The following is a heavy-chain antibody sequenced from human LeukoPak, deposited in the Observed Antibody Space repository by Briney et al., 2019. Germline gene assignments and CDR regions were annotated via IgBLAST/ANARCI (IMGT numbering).Heavy chain of an antibody. CDR3: ARDSPYYYGSGSATYYMDV. Sequence: PSETLSLTCTVSGGSISSYYWSWIRQPPGKGLEWIGYIYYSGSTNYNPSLKSRVAISVDTSKNQFSLKLSSVTAADTAVYYCARDSPYYYGSGSATYYMDVWGKGTTVTISS. J-gene: IGHJ6*03. V-gene: IGHV4-59*01. CDR1: GGSISSYY. CDR2: IYYSGST. D-gene: IGHD3-10*01.